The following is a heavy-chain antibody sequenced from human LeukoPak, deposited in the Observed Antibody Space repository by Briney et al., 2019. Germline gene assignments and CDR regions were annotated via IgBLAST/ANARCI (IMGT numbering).Heavy chain of an antibody. CDR1: GGSFSGYY. CDR3: ARESYGSGSYYNR. D-gene: IGHD3-10*01. V-gene: IGHV4-34*01. J-gene: IGHJ5*02. Sequence: PSETLSLTCAVYGGSFSGYYWSWIRQPPGKGLEWIGGINHSGSTNYNPSLKSRVTISVDTSKNQFSLKLSSVTAADTAVYYCARESYGSGSYYNRWGQGTLVTVSS. CDR2: INHSGST.